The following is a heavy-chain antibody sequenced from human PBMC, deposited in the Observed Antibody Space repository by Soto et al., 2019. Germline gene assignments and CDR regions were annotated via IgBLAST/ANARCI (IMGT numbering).Heavy chain of an antibody. CDR2: ISYDGRNK. Sequence: PXGSLRLSCAASGFTFSSYGMHWVRQAPGKGLEWVAVISYDGRNKYYADSVKGRFTISRDNSKNTLYLQMKSLRAEDTAVYYCAKVGTFLIDYWGQGTLVTVSS. D-gene: IGHD2-21*01. CDR3: AKVGTFLIDY. J-gene: IGHJ4*02. CDR1: GFTFSSYG. V-gene: IGHV3-30*18.